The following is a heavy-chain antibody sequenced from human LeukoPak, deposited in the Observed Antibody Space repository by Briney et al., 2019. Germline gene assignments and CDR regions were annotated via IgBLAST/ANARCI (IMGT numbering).Heavy chain of an antibody. V-gene: IGHV4-61*05. CDR1: GGSISSSSYY. CDR2: IYYSGST. Sequence: SETLSLTCTVSGGSISSSSYYWGWIRQPPGKGLEWIGYIYYSGSTNYNPSLKSRVTISVDTSKNQFSLKLSSVTAADTAVYYCAKTRDYEGNWFDPWGQGTLVTVSS. D-gene: IGHD4-17*01. CDR3: AKTRDYEGNWFDP. J-gene: IGHJ5*02.